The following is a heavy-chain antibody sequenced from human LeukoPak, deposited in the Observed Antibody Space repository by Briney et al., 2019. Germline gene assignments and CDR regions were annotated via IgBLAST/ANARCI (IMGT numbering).Heavy chain of an antibody. CDR2: INPNSGGT. CDR1: GYTFTGYY. Sequence: ASVKVSCKASGYTFTGYYMHWVRQAPGQGLEWMGWINPNSGGTNYAQKFQGRVTMTRDTSISTAYMELSRLRSDDTAVYYRARVLRFGSSGYYSLSYWGQGTLVTVSS. J-gene: IGHJ4*02. V-gene: IGHV1-2*02. D-gene: IGHD3-22*01. CDR3: ARVLRFGSSGYYSLSY.